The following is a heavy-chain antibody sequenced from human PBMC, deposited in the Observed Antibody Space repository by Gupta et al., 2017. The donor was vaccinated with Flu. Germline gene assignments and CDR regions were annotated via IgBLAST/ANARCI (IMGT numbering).Heavy chain of an antibody. CDR3: ARKGGGQCSGGSCYSFDY. J-gene: IGHJ4*02. CDR1: FSSYA. Sequence: FSSYAINWVRQVPGQGLEWMGGIIPIFGTANYAQRFRGRVTLTADESTSTAYMELNSLRSEDTAVYYCARKGGGQCSGGSCYSFDYWGQGSLVTVSS. CDR2: IIPIFGTA. D-gene: IGHD2-15*01. V-gene: IGHV1-69*01.